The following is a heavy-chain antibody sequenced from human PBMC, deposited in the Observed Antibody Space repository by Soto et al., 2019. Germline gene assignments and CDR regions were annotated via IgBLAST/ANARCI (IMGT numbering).Heavy chain of an antibody. J-gene: IGHJ3*02. CDR3: ARVGGGYQLLHAFDI. Sequence: EVQVVESGGGLVKPGGSLRLSCAASGFTFSSYSMNWVRQAPGKGLEWVSSISSSSSYIYYADSVKGRFTISRDNAKNSLYLQMNSLRAEDTAVYYFARVGGGYQLLHAFDIWGQGTMVTVSS. D-gene: IGHD2-2*01. CDR1: GFTFSSYS. V-gene: IGHV3-21*01. CDR2: ISSSSSYI.